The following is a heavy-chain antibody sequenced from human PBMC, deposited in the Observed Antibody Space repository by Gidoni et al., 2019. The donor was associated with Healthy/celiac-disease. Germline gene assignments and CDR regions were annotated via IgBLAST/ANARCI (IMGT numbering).Heavy chain of an antibody. CDR1: GFTFSGSA. D-gene: IGHD6-19*01. CDR2: IRSKANSYAT. Sequence: EVQLVESGGGLVQPGGSLKLSCAASGFTFSGSAMHWVRQASGKGLEWVGRIRSKANSYATAYAASVKGRFTISRDDSKNTAYLQMNSLKTEDTAVYYCTSNPPVAGTYSDYWGQGTLVTVSS. J-gene: IGHJ4*02. CDR3: TSNPPVAGTYSDY. V-gene: IGHV3-73*01.